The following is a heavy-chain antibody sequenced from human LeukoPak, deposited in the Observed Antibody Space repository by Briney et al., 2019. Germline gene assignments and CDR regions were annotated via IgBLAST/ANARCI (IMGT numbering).Heavy chain of an antibody. J-gene: IGHJ5*02. CDR2: INPNSGGT. D-gene: IGHD2-15*01. CDR3: ARHIVVVVAATLMGTDIRFDP. Sequence: ASVKVSCTASGYTFTGYYMHWVRQAPGQGLEWLGWINPNSGGTNYAQKFQGRVTMTRDTSISTAYMELSRLRSDDTAVYYCARHIVVVVAATLMGTDIRFDPWGQGTLVTVSS. CDR1: GYTFTGYY. V-gene: IGHV1-2*02.